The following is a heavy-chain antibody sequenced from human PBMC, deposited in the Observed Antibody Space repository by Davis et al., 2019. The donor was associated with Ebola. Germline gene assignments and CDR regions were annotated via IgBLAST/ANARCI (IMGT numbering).Heavy chain of an antibody. J-gene: IGHJ4*02. Sequence: ESLKISCAASGFTVSGNYMSWARQAPGKGLEWIGSIYYNGSTYYNPSLKSRVTISVDASKNQFSLKLSSVTAADTAVYYCARVDCRGGSCYRSIDFWGQGSLVTVSS. CDR1: GFTVSGNY. D-gene: IGHD2-15*01. V-gene: IGHV4-38-2*01. CDR3: ARVDCRGGSCYRSIDF. CDR2: IYYNGST.